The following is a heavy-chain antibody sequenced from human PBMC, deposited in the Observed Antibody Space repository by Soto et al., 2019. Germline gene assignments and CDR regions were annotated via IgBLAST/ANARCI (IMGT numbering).Heavy chain of an antibody. Sequence: QVQLVQSGAEEKKPGASVKVSCKASGYTFTSYAMHWVRQAPGQRLEWIGWINTDNGNTMYSEKCQGRVIITRDTSASTTYMELSSLRSEDTAVYYCARPLSSQWVDKNFEYWGQGTVVTVSS. J-gene: IGHJ4*02. CDR2: INTDNGNT. CDR3: ARPLSSQWVDKNFEY. CDR1: GYTFTSYA. D-gene: IGHD1-26*01. V-gene: IGHV1-3*04.